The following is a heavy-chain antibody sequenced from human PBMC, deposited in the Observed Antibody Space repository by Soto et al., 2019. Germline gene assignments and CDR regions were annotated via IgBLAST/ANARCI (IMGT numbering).Heavy chain of an antibody. J-gene: IGHJ6*02. V-gene: IGHV3-30-3*01. D-gene: IGHD2-2*01. Sequence: QVKFVESGGGVVQPGKSLRLSCVVSGFTFTSYAMHWVRQAPGKGLEWVAVISFDGTNTYYADSVKGRFTFSRDNSKNTLYLQMNSLSPEDTAVYYCARDHLYCSDSNCFRGYYGMYVLGQVTTVTVSS. CDR2: ISFDGTNT. CDR1: GFTFTSYA. CDR3: ARDHLYCSDSNCFRGYYGMYV.